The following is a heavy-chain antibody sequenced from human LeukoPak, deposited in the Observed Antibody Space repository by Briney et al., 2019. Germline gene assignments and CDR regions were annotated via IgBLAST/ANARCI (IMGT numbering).Heavy chain of an antibody. CDR2: IYYSGST. Sequence: SQTLSLACTVSGGSISSGGYYWSRIRQHPGKGLEWIGYIYYSGSTYYNPSLKSRVTISVDTSKNQFSLKLSSVTAADTAVYYCARVPSMVTWGGYYGMDVWGQGTTVTVSS. CDR3: ARVPSMVTWGGYYGMDV. CDR1: GGSISSGGYY. V-gene: IGHV4-31*03. D-gene: IGHD5-18*01. J-gene: IGHJ6*02.